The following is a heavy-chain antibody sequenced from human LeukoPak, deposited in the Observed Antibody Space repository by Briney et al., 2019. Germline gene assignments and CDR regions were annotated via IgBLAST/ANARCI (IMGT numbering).Heavy chain of an antibody. CDR1: RFTFRSNL. Sequence: PGGSLRLSCIASRFTFRSNLMTWVRQAPGKGLEWVANIRPDGTITHYLDSVNGRFTISRDNAKNSLYLQMDSLRGEDTAVYYCVRDTYPAESGQAYDAFDLWGQGTIVTVSS. D-gene: IGHD1-26*01. CDR2: IRPDGTIT. CDR3: VRDTYPAESGQAYDAFDL. V-gene: IGHV3-7*01. J-gene: IGHJ3*01.